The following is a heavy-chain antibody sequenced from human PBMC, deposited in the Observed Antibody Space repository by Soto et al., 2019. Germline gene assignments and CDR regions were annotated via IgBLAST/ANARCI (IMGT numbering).Heavy chain of an antibody. CDR1: GYTFTNYG. Sequence: ASVKVSCKALGYTFTNYGINWVRQAPGQGLEWMGWISGYSGYTNYAEKLQGRVTVTKDTSTSTAYLDLRSLRSDDTAVYYCARDRGSVATGRYYNYGMEVWGQETTVTSP. V-gene: IGHV1-18*01. CDR2: ISGYSGYT. CDR3: ARDRGSVATGRYYNYGMEV. D-gene: IGHD5-12*01. J-gene: IGHJ6*02.